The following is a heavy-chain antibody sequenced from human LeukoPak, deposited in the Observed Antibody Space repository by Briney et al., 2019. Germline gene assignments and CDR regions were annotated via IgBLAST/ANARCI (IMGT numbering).Heavy chain of an antibody. CDR1: GFNFSNYA. CDR3: ARGADGSYSSGSYSSHYGMDV. J-gene: IGHJ6*02. V-gene: IGHV3-30-3*01. D-gene: IGHD6-19*01. Sequence: GGSLRLSCAAAGFNFSNYAISWVRQAPGKGLEWVAVISYDGSYTYYADSVKGRFTISRDNSRNTLYLEMNSLRAEDTAVYYCARGADGSYSSGSYSSHYGMDVWGQGTTVTVSS. CDR2: ISYDGSYT.